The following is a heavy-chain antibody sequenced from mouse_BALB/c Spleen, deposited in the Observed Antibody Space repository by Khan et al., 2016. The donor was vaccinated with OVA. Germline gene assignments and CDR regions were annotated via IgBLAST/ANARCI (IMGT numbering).Heavy chain of an antibody. CDR1: GYTFTSYW. CDR3: TRGGYFGKSLFAY. D-gene: IGHD2-1*01. J-gene: IGHJ3*01. CDR2: IYPGSDSI. Sequence: LKQSGSALVRPGASVKLSCKASGYTFTSYWMHWVKQRHGQGLEWIGNIYPGSDSINYDEKFKSKGTLTVDTSSNTAYIHLSSLTSEDSAVYYCTRGGYFGKSLFAYWGQGTLVTVSA. V-gene: IGHV1S22*01.